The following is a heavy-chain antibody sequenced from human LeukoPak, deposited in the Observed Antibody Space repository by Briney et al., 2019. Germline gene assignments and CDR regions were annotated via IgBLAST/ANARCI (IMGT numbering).Heavy chain of an antibody. Sequence: SETLSLTCTVSGGSISSYYWSWIRQPPGKGLEWIGFVYYSGTTKYNPSLKSRLTILVDTSRNQFSLSLTSVTAADTAVYYCARGVFGSGSYYGVGIDYWGQGTLVTVSS. CDR2: VYYSGTT. CDR1: GGSISSYY. J-gene: IGHJ4*02. D-gene: IGHD3-10*01. V-gene: IGHV4-59*01. CDR3: ARGVFGSGSYYGVGIDY.